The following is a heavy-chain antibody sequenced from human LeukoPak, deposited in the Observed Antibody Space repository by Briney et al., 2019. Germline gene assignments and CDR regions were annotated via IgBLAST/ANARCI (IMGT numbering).Heavy chain of an antibody. Sequence: GGSLRLSCVASGFTFSSYWMSWVRQAPGKGLEWVANIKQDESEKYYVDSVKGRFTISRDNAKNSLYLQMNSLRAEDTAVYYCARDFEISSGWGQGTLVTVSS. CDR2: IKQDESEK. CDR1: GFTFSSYW. J-gene: IGHJ4*02. D-gene: IGHD6-19*01. V-gene: IGHV3-7*01. CDR3: ARDFEISSG.